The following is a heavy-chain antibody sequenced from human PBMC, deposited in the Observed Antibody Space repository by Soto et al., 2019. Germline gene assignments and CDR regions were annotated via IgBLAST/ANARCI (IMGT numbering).Heavy chain of an antibody. V-gene: IGHV3-48*03. CDR2: ISSSGSTI. CDR3: ARSAVAGTGLVDY. J-gene: IGHJ4*02. Sequence: PGGSLRLSCAASGFTFSSYEMNWVRQAPGKGLEWVSYISSSGSTIYYADSVKGRFTISRDNAKNSLYLQMNSLRAEDTAVYYCARSAVAGTGLVDYWGQGTLVTVSS. CDR1: GFTFSSYE. D-gene: IGHD6-19*01.